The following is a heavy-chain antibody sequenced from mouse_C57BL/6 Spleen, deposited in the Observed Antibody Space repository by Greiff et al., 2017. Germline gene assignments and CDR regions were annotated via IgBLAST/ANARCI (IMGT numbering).Heavy chain of an antibody. CDR2: INPNNGGT. CDR1: GYTFTDYY. V-gene: IGHV1-26*01. CDR3: ARRGDGYPPFAY. D-gene: IGHD2-3*01. Sequence: VQLQQSGPELVKPGASVKISCKASGYTFTDYYMNWVKQSHGKSLEWIGDINPNNGGTSYNQKFKGKATLTVDKSSSTAYMELRSLTSEDSAVYYCARRGDGYPPFAYWGQGTLVTVSA. J-gene: IGHJ3*01.